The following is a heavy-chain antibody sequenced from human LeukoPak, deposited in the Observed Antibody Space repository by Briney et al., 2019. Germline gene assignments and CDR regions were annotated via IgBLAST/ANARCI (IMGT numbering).Heavy chain of an antibody. CDR2: IYHSGST. J-gene: IGHJ5*02. D-gene: IGHD3-3*01. CDR3: ARAAPTFGVVLS. CDR1: GGSISSGGYS. Sequence: PSETLSLTCAVSGGSISSGGYSWRWIRQPPGKGLEWIGYIYHSGSTYYNPSLKSRVTISVDRSKNQFSPNLSSVTAADTAVYYCARAAPTFGVVLSWGQGTLVTVSS. V-gene: IGHV4-30-2*01.